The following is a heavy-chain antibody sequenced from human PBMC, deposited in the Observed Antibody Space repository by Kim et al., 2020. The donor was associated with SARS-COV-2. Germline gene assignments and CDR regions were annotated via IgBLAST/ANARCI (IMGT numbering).Heavy chain of an antibody. CDR2: ISHDGTKK. CDR1: GFTFSSYV. Sequence: GGSLRLSCAASGFTFSSYVLHWVRQAPGKGLEWVAFISHDGTKKYYTDSVKGRFTISRDNSKNTMYLEMNSLRTEDTALYFCARGFGKTSSSFKTWGQGTLVTVSS. CDR3: ARGFGKTSSSFKT. D-gene: IGHD2-2*01. J-gene: IGHJ5*02. V-gene: IGHV3-30*14.